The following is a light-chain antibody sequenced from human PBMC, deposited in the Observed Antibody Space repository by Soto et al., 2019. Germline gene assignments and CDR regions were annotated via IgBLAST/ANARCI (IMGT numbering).Light chain of an antibody. CDR2: SAS. CDR1: QSVGSNY. Sequence: EIVLTQSPGTLSLSPGERVTLSCRASQSVGSNYLAWYQQKPGQAPRLLIYSASIRATGIPDRFSGRGSGTDFPLTISRLEPEDFAMYYCQQYGGSPRVTFGEGTKVEIK. CDR3: QQYGGSPRVT. J-gene: IGKJ4*01. V-gene: IGKV3-20*01.